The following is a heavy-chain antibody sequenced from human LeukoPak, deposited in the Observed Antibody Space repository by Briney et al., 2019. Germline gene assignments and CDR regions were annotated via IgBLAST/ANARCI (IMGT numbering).Heavy chain of an antibody. Sequence: GFLRLSCAASGFTFSSYSLNWVRQAPGKGLEWVSFISSSSITIYYANSVKGRFTISRDNAEKSLYLQINSLRADDTAVYYCARDRGGSYSAIDYWGQGTLVTVSS. CDR1: GFTFSSYS. CDR2: ISSSSITI. J-gene: IGHJ4*02. V-gene: IGHV3-48*04. CDR3: ARDRGGSYSAIDY. D-gene: IGHD2-15*01.